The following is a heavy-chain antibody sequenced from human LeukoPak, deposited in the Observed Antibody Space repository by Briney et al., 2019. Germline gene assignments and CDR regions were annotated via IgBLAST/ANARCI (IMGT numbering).Heavy chain of an antibody. CDR2: FDPEDGET. Sequence: ASVKVSCKVSGYTLTELSMHWVRQAPGKGLEWMGGFDPEDGETIYAQKFQGRVTMTEDTSTDTAYMELSSLRAEGTAVYYCASPGVDCGGDCYWYYFDYWGQGTLVTVSS. CDR1: GYTLTELS. V-gene: IGHV1-24*01. J-gene: IGHJ4*02. CDR3: ASPGVDCGGDCYWYYFDY. D-gene: IGHD2-21*02.